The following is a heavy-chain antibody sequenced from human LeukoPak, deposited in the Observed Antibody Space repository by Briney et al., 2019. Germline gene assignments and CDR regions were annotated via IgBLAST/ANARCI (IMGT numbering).Heavy chain of an antibody. CDR3: ARRNDILTGSIDY. J-gene: IGHJ4*02. Sequence: GESLKISCKGSEYSFTSYWIGWVRQMPGKGLEWMGIIFPGDSDTRYRPSFQGQVTISVDKSISTAYLQWSSLKASDTAMYYCARRNDILTGSIDYWGQGTLVTVSS. CDR1: EYSFTSYW. V-gene: IGHV5-51*01. CDR2: IFPGDSDT. D-gene: IGHD3-9*01.